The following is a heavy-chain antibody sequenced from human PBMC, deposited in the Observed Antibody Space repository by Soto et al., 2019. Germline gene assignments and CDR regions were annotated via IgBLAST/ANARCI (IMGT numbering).Heavy chain of an antibody. CDR2: INPSGCTT. CDR3: ARDLDVTTVTTSFDS. V-gene: IGHV1-46*01. CDR1: GFTFTKYY. J-gene: IGHJ5*01. Sequence: ASVKVSCKTSGFTFTKYYMHWVRQAPGQGLDWVGVINPSGCTTSYAQKFLGRVTMTRDASTATVYMELNSLRSEDTAVYYCARDLDVTTVTTSFDSWGQGTLVTVSS. D-gene: IGHD4-17*01.